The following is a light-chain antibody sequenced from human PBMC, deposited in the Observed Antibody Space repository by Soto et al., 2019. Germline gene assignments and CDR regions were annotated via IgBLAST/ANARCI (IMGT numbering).Light chain of an antibody. CDR1: QSVSSSY. J-gene: IGKJ4*01. Sequence: EIVLTQSPGTLSLSPGERATLSCRASQSVSSSYLAWYQQKPGQAPRLLIYGASSMATGMPDMFSGSGSGTDFALTISRREPEDFAVYYCQQHGSSPLTCVGGTKVEIK. CDR2: GAS. V-gene: IGKV3-20*01. CDR3: QQHGSSPLT.